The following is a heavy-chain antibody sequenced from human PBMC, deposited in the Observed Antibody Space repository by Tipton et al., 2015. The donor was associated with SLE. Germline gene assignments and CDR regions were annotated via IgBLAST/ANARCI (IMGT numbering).Heavy chain of an antibody. CDR2: IFYTGST. V-gene: IGHV4-39*07. CDR1: DGPIRSTNYY. Sequence: LRLSCTVSDGPIRSTNYYWGWIRQPPGKGLEWIGSIFYTGSTYYNPSLKSRVSFSIDTSKHQFSLKLNSVTAADTAVYYCARRHYSGPFDSWGQGTLVTVSS. D-gene: IGHD5-12*01. J-gene: IGHJ4*02. CDR3: ARRHYSGPFDS.